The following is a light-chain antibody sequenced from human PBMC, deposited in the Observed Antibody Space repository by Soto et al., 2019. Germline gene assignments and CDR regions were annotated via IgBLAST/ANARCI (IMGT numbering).Light chain of an antibody. J-gene: IGLJ1*01. V-gene: IGLV2-14*01. Sequence: QSVLTQPASVSGSPGQSITISCTGTITDIGAYNYVSWYQQHPGKAPKLLIYGVSSRPSGVSNRFSGSKSGNAAYLTISGLQADDEAEYYCSSYTSSITPYVFGTGTKLTVL. CDR1: ITDIGAYNY. CDR2: GVS. CDR3: SSYTSSITPYV.